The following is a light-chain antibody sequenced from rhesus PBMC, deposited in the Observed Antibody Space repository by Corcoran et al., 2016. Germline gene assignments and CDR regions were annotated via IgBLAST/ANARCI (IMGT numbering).Light chain of an antibody. CDR1: QNVGGY. V-gene: IGKV3-24*04. CDR3: QQRSKLWT. J-gene: IGKJ1*01. CDR2: GTS. Sequence: ETVLTQSPATLSLSPGERATLSCRASQNVGGYLAWYQQKSGQPPRPLIYGTSIRATGIPDRFSGSGSGTDFALTIRRLEPEDVGVYYCQQRSKLWTVGQGTKVEIK.